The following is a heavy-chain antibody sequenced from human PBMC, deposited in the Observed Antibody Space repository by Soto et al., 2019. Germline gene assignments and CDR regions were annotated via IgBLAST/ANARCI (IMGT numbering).Heavy chain of an antibody. V-gene: IGHV1-69*02. D-gene: IGHD4-17*01. Sequence: ASVKVSCKASGGTFSSYTISWVRQAPGQGLEWMGRIIPILGIANYAQKFQGRVTITADKSTSTAYMELSSLRSEDTAVYYCARYLDYGDYKGAFDIWGQGTMVTVSS. J-gene: IGHJ3*02. CDR2: IIPILGIA. CDR3: ARYLDYGDYKGAFDI. CDR1: GGTFSSYT.